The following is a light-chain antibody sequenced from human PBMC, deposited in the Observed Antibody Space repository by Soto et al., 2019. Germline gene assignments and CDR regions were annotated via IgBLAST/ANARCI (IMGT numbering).Light chain of an antibody. CDR3: QQGGSFPFT. V-gene: IGKV1-12*01. CDR1: QDIGSW. Sequence: DIQMTQSPSSVSASVGDRVTITCRASQDIGSWLAWYQQKPGKAPDLLIYGASSLQSGVPSRFYGSGSGTDFSPTISSLQPEDFATYYCQQGGSFPFTFGQGTRLEIK. CDR2: GAS. J-gene: IGKJ5*01.